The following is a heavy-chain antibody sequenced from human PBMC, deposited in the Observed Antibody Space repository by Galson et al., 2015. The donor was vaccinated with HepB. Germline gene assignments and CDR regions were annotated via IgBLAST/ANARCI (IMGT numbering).Heavy chain of an antibody. CDR2: ILHDGGGI. D-gene: IGHD3/OR15-3a*01. CDR1: GFTFSSHA. Sequence: SLRLSCAVSGFTFSSHAMHWVRQTPGKGLEWVAIILHDGGGIHYADSVKGRFTISRDNSKNTLSLQMDSLRVEDTALYYCAKDLSGSWTYDYWGQGTLVTVSS. CDR3: AKDLSGSWTYDY. V-gene: IGHV3-30*02. J-gene: IGHJ4*02.